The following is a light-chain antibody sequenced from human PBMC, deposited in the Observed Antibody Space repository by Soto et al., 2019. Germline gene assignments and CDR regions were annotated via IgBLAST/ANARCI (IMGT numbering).Light chain of an antibody. CDR3: QQSNNHPIS. CDR2: DAS. J-gene: IGKJ5*01. Sequence: EIVLTQSPATLSLSPGERATLSCRASQSVSSHLAWYQQKPGQSPRLLIYDASNRATGIPARFSGSGSGTDFTLTISSLEPEDFAFYFCQQSNNHPISFGQGTRLEIK. CDR1: QSVSSH. V-gene: IGKV3-11*01.